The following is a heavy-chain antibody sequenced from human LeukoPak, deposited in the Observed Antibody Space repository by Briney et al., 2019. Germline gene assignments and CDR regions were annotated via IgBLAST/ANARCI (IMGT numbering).Heavy chain of an antibody. Sequence: ASVKVSCKASVYTFTSYSIHWVRRAPGQGLDWVGWISPSNGDTSYAQKVQDRVTMTTDTSTTTVYMGLRSLGSDDTAIYFCVRDSGWELRHFFFDDWGQGTLVTVSS. J-gene: IGHJ4*02. CDR3: VRDSGWELRHFFFDD. CDR1: VYTFTSYS. V-gene: IGHV1-18*04. CDR2: ISPSNGDT. D-gene: IGHD4-23*01.